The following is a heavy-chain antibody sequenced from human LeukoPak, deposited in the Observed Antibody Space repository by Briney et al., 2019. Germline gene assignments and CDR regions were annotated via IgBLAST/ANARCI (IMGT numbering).Heavy chain of an antibody. Sequence: GGSPRLSCAASGFTFSSYAMHWVRQAPGKGLEWVAVISYDGSNKYYADSVKGRFTISRDNSKNTLYLQMNSLRAEDTAVYYCARGVVSSSGVYFDYWGQGTLVTVSS. CDR2: ISYDGSNK. CDR3: ARGVVSSSGVYFDY. J-gene: IGHJ4*02. CDR1: GFTFSSYA. D-gene: IGHD6-6*01. V-gene: IGHV3-30*01.